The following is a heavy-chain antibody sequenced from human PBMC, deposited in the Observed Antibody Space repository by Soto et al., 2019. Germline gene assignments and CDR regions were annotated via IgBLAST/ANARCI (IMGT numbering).Heavy chain of an antibody. CDR1: GFNFGVFG. Sequence: GGSLRLSCAASGFNFGVFGMHWVRQAPGKGLEWLSVLSYEGSEEYYADSVRGRFTISRDNAKNSLYLEMNSLRAEDTAVYYCARESEDLTSNFDYWGQGTLVTVSS. CDR2: LSYEGSEE. J-gene: IGHJ4*02. CDR3: ARESEDLTSNFDY. V-gene: IGHV3-33*05.